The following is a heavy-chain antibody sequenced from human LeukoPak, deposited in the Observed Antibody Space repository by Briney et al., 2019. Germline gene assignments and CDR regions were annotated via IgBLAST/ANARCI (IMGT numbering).Heavy chain of an antibody. J-gene: IGHJ4*02. CDR2: ISSSGSTI. Sequence: GGSLRLSCAASGFTFGGYEMNWVRQAPGKGLEWVSYISSSGSTINYADSVKGRFTISRDNAKNSLYLRMSSLRAEDTAVYYCASFYDSTGRDYWGQGTLVTVSS. CDR3: ASFYDSTGRDY. CDR1: GFTFGGYE. D-gene: IGHD3-22*01. V-gene: IGHV3-48*03.